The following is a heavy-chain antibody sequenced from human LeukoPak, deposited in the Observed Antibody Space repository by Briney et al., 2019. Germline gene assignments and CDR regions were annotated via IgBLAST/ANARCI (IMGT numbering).Heavy chain of an antibody. V-gene: IGHV1-69*13. Sequence: SVKVSCKASGGTFSTYTISWVRQAPGQGLEWMGGIIPIFGTANHAQKFQGRVTITADESTSTAYMELSSLRSEDTAVYYCARTIVGAATRYYYYMDVWGKGTTVTVSS. CDR2: IIPIFGTA. CDR3: ARTIVGAATRYYYYMDV. J-gene: IGHJ6*03. CDR1: GGTFSTYT. D-gene: IGHD1-26*01.